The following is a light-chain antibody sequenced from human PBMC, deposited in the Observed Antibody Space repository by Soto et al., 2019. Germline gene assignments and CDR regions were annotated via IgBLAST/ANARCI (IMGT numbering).Light chain of an antibody. CDR3: MLFMGGGIWV. CDR1: SGSVSTTNY. J-gene: IGLJ3*02. V-gene: IGLV8-61*01. Sequence: QTVVTQEPSFSVSPGGTVTLTCGLSSGSVSTTNYPSWYQQTPGQTPRALLYSTNIRSSGVPDRFSGSILGDKAALTITGGEADDESDYYCMLFMGGGIWVFGGGTKLPAL. CDR2: STN.